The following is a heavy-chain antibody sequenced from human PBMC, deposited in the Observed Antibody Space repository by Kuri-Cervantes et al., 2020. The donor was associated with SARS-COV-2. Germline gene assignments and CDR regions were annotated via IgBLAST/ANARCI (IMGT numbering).Heavy chain of an antibody. D-gene: IGHD2-21*02. CDR1: GYTFSNYG. V-gene: IGHV1-69*04. Sequence: SVKVSCKASGYTFSNYGISWVRQAPGQGLEWMGRIIPILGIANYAQKFQGRVTITADKSTSTAYMELSSLRSEDTAVYYCAADMAYCGGDCYSNYYYYYGMDVRGQRTTVTVSS. CDR2: IIPILGIA. J-gene: IGHJ6*02. CDR3: AADMAYCGGDCYSNYYYYYGMDV.